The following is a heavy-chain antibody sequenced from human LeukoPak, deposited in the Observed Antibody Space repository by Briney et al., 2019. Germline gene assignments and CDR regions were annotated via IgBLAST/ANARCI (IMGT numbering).Heavy chain of an antibody. CDR2: ISSSGSTI. Sequence: GGPLRLSCAASGFTFSSYEMNWVRQAPGKGLEGVSYISSSGSTIYYRDSVKGRFPISRDNAKHSLYLQINSLRDEDTAVYDCAGYDFWSGYNTFDYWGQGTLVTVSS. D-gene: IGHD3-3*01. CDR1: GFTFSSYE. CDR3: AGYDFWSGYNTFDY. J-gene: IGHJ4*02. V-gene: IGHV3-48*03.